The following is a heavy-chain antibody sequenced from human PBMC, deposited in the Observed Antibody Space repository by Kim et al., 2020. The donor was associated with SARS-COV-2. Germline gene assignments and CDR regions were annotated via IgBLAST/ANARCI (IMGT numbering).Heavy chain of an antibody. Sequence: SETLSLTCTVSGGSISSGVHYWSWIRQHPGKGLEWIGYIYYSGSTYYNPSLKSRVTITVDTSKNQFSLKLSSVTAADTAVYYCARYRATVVNYFDYWGQG. D-gene: IGHD4-4*01. J-gene: IGHJ4*02. CDR3: ARYRATVVNYFDY. CDR1: GGSISSGVHY. V-gene: IGHV4-31*03. CDR2: IYYSGST.